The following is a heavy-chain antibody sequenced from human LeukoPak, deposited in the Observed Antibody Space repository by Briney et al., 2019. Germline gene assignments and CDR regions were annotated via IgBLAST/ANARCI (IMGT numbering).Heavy chain of an antibody. Sequence: PSETLSLTCAVYGGSFSGYYWSWIRQPPGKGLEWIGEINHSGSTNYNPSLKSRVTISVDTSKNQFSLKLSSVTAADTAVYYCARAPHYYDSSGYRYWGQGTLVTASS. D-gene: IGHD3-22*01. CDR3: ARAPHYYDSSGYRY. CDR2: INHSGST. CDR1: GGSFSGYY. J-gene: IGHJ4*02. V-gene: IGHV4-34*01.